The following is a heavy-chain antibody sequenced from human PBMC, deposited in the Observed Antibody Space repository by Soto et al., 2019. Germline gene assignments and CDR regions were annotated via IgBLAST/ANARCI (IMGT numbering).Heavy chain of an antibody. V-gene: IGHV1-69*02. CDR1: GGPFRTPF. CDR2: IFPLLGRT. Sequence: QVQLVQSGAEMKKPGSSVRVSCNTSGGPFRTPFIAWVRQAPGQGLEWMGRIFPLLGRTSYAQKFQGRVTMTADRSTGTSYMELNSLRSEDTAVYYCAGVDVDYWGQGTLVTVSS. J-gene: IGHJ4*02. CDR3: AGVDVDY.